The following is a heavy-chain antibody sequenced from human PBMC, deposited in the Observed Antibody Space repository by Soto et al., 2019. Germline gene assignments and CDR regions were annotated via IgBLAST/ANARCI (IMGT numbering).Heavy chain of an antibody. Sequence: DVQLLESGGGLVQWGGSLRLSCVTSGFTFSTYGMTWVRQAPGKGLEWVAYGGSGGSRYYAESVNGRFTISRDNTKNTLSLEMNSLRAEDTATYYCVKFRGRAYPYYYMDVWGKGTTVTVSS. J-gene: IGHJ6*03. CDR1: GFTFSTYG. V-gene: IGHV3-23*01. CDR3: VKFRGRAYPYYYMDV. D-gene: IGHD3-16*01. CDR2: YGGSGGSR.